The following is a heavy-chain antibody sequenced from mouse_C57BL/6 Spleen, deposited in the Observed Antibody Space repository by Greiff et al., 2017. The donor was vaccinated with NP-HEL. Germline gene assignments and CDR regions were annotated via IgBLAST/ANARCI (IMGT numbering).Heavy chain of an antibody. V-gene: IGHV1-74*01. Sequence: QFPLQQPGAELVKPGASVKLSCKASGSTFTSSWLHWVKQRPGQGLEWFGRFHPSDIDTNYNQKFKGKATLTVDKSSSTAYMQLSSLTSEDSAVYYCAIGIFYAMDDWGKGTSVTVSS. J-gene: IGHJ4*01. CDR3: AIGIFYAMDD. CDR1: GSTFTSSW. CDR2: FHPSDIDT.